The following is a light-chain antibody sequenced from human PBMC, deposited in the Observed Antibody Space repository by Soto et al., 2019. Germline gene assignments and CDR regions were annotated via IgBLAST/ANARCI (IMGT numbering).Light chain of an antibody. Sequence: DIQMTQSPSTLSASVGDRVTITCRASQSISSWLAWYQQKPGKAPKLLIYDASSLETGVPSRFSGSGSGTEFTLTISSLQPDDFATYYYQQYNAYHTFDQGTKLEIK. J-gene: IGKJ2*01. CDR1: QSISSW. CDR2: DAS. V-gene: IGKV1-5*01. CDR3: QQYNAYHT.